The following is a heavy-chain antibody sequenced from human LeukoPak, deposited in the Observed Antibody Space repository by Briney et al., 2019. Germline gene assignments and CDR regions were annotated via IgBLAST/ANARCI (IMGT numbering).Heavy chain of an antibody. J-gene: IGHJ4*02. CDR3: ASLHCYGPQLDY. CDR1: GFTFSTYS. V-gene: IGHV3-48*04. CDR2: ISSSGTTI. D-gene: IGHD3-16*01. Sequence: GGSLRLSCAASGFTFSTYSMNWVRQAPGKGLEWLSYISSSGTTIYYADSVKGRFIISRDNARNSLYLQMNSLTVDDTALYYCASLHCYGPQLDYCGQGTLVTVSS.